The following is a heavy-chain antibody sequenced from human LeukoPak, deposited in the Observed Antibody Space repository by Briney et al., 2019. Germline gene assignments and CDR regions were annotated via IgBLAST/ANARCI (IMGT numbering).Heavy chain of an antibody. V-gene: IGHV3-33*01. CDR2: IWYDGSNK. D-gene: IGHD3-22*01. CDR1: GFTFSSYG. CDR3: AREFLPYYYDSSGYYPGYFDP. Sequence: GGSLRLSCAASGFTFSSYGMHWVRQAPGKGLEWVAVIWYDGSNKYYADSVKGRFTISRDNSKNTLYLQMNSLRAEDTAVYYCAREFLPYYYDSSGYYPGYFDPWGRGTLVTVSS. J-gene: IGHJ2*01.